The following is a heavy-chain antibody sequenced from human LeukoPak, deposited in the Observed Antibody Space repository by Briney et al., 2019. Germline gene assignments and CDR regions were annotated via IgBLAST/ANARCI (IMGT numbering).Heavy chain of an antibody. J-gene: IGHJ4*02. Sequence: GGSLRLSCAASGFDVTSKYMTWVRQTPEKGLDWVSVIYSAASTLYAASVKGRFTISRDKSNNTLYLEMNSLRAEDTAVYYCARGGGYYYGSGSYCDFWGQGTLVTVSS. D-gene: IGHD3-10*01. V-gene: IGHV3-66*01. CDR2: IYSAAST. CDR1: GFDVTSKY. CDR3: ARGGGYYYGSGSYCDF.